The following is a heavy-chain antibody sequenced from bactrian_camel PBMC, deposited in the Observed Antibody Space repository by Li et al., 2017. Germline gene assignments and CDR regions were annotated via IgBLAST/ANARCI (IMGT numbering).Heavy chain of an antibody. Sequence: HVQLVESGGGSVQTGGSLRLTCAASAWIGSRVCMGWFRQAPGNQREGVAGIDSDGTLTYGDSVKDRFTISVDNAKNTLTLRMDSLKPEDTAMYYCAAAPRSGGGVPWCHEQLDAYVYWGQGTQVTVS. D-gene: IGHD3*01. CDR3: AAAPRSGGGVPWCHEQLDAYVY. CDR1: AWIGSRVC. J-gene: IGHJ4*01. CDR2: IDSDGTL. V-gene: IGHV3S53*01.